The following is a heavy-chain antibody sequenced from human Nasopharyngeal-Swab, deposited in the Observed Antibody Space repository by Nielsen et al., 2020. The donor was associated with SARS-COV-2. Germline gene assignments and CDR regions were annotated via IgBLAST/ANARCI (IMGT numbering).Heavy chain of an antibody. CDR1: GYTFTSYG. CDR3: ARELYDSSGYYWDY. CDR2: ISAYNGNT. Sequence: ASVKVSCKASGYTFTSYGISWVRQAPGQGLEWMGWISAYNGNTNYAQKLQGRVTMTTDTSTSTAHMELRSLRSDDTAVYYCARELYDSSGYYWDYWGQGTLVTVSS. D-gene: IGHD3-22*01. V-gene: IGHV1-18*01. J-gene: IGHJ4*02.